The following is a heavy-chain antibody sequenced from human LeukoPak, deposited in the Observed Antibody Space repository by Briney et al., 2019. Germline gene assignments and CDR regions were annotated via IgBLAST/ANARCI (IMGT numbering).Heavy chain of an antibody. V-gene: IGHV3-7*03. CDR3: AKESPGYCSSTSCPPRPDY. CDR1: GFTFSSYW. Sequence: GGSLRLSCAASGFTFSSYWTSWVRQAPGKGLEWVANIKQDGSEKYYVDSVKGRFTISRDNAKNSLYLQMNSLRAEDTAVYYCAKESPGYCSSTSCPPRPDYWGQGTLVTVSS. D-gene: IGHD2-2*01. J-gene: IGHJ4*02. CDR2: IKQDGSEK.